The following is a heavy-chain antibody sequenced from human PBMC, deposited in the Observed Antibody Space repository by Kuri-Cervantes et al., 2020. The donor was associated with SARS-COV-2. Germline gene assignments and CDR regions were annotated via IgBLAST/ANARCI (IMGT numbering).Heavy chain of an antibody. D-gene: IGHD1-26*01. CDR3: ATTFAFLMGATYDY. J-gene: IGHJ4*02. V-gene: IGHV1-24*01. CDR1: GGTFSSYA. Sequence: ASVKVSCKASGGTFSSYAISWVRQAPGKGLEWMGGSDPEDGETIYAQKFQGRVTMTEDTSTDTAYMELSSLRSEDTAVYYCATTFAFLMGATYDYWGQGTLVTVSS. CDR2: SDPEDGET.